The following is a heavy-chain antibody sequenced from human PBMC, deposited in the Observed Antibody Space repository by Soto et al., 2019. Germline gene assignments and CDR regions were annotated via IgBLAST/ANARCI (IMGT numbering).Heavy chain of an antibody. V-gene: IGHV4-59*01. Sequence: SETLSLTCTVSGGSISSYYWSWIRQPPGKGLEWIGYIYYSGSTNYNPSLKSRVTISVDTSKNQFSLKLSSVTAADTAVYYCARGMVDTAMVTYWFDPWGQGTLVTV. CDR3: ARGMVDTAMVTYWFDP. J-gene: IGHJ5*02. CDR2: IYYSGST. D-gene: IGHD5-18*01. CDR1: GGSISSYY.